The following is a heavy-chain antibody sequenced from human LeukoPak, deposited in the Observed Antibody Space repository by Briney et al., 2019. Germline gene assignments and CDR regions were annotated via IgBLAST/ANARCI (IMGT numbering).Heavy chain of an antibody. CDR3: AKPPCEYQLLCSYYYYGMDV. V-gene: IGHV3-23*01. Sequence: PGGSLRLSCAASASTFSSSGMSWVRQAPRKGLEWVSGISERGAMTNYADSVKGRFTISRDNSKDTLYLQMNSLRAEDTAVYYWAKPPCEYQLLCSYYYYGMDVWGQGTTVTVSS. CDR1: ASTFSSSG. D-gene: IGHD2-2*01. CDR2: ISERGAMT. J-gene: IGHJ6*02.